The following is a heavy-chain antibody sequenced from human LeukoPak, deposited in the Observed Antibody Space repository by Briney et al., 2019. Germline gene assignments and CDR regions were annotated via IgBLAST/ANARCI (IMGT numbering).Heavy chain of an antibody. V-gene: IGHV3-7*01. Sequence: GGSLRLSCAASGFTFRGSWMAWVRQAPGKELEWVGNIKEDGGVKNYVDSVKGRFTASRDNAENSLYLQMNSLRADDTAVYYCARVYRSSSGYCFDYWAQGTLVTVSS. CDR2: IKEDGGVK. J-gene: IGHJ4*02. D-gene: IGHD6-6*01. CDR1: GFTFRGSW. CDR3: ARVYRSSSGYCFDY.